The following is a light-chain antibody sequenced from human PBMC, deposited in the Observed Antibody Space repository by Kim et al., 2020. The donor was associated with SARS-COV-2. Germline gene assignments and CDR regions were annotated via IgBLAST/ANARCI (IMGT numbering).Light chain of an antibody. CDR2: DAS. Sequence: LSPGERATPSCRASQSITNYLPWYHQKPGQTPRLIIYDASNRATGIPARFSGSGSGTDFTLTISSLEPEDFAVYYCQLRDNWLFTFGQGTRLEIK. V-gene: IGKV3-11*01. CDR1: QSITNY. CDR3: QLRDNWLFT. J-gene: IGKJ5*01.